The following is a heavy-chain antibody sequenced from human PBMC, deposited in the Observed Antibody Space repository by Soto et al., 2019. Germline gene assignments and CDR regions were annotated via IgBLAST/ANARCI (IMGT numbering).Heavy chain of an antibody. Sequence: PGGSLRLSCAASGFTFSSYDMHWVRQATGKGLEWVSAIGTAGDTYYPGSVKGRFTISRENAKNSLYLQMNSLRAGDTAVYYCARLGDGYNNRYFDLWGRGTLVTVSS. J-gene: IGHJ2*01. CDR3: ARLGDGYNNRYFDL. CDR2: IGTAGDT. D-gene: IGHD5-12*01. V-gene: IGHV3-13*01. CDR1: GFTFSSYD.